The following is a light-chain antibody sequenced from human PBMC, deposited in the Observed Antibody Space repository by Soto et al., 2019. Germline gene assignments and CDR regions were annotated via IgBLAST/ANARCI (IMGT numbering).Light chain of an antibody. V-gene: IGKV3-15*01. J-gene: IGKJ4*01. Sequence: IVMTQSPATLSVSPGEKATLSCRANQTVYNNLAWYQQKPGQAPRLLVYFASTRATGIPARFSGSGSGTEFSLTISSLQSEDFALYYCQQYTAWPLTFAGGTKVETK. CDR3: QQYTAWPLT. CDR2: FAS. CDR1: QTVYNN.